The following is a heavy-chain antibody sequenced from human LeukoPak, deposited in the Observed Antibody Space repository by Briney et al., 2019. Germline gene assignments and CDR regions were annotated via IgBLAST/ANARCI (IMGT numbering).Heavy chain of an antibody. Sequence: GESLKISCKGSGYTFTSYWIAWVRQMPGKGLEWMGIIYPGVSDTRYGPSFQGQVTISADKSISTAYLQWRSLRASDTAMYYCARRGVNGESDYWGQGTLVTVSS. CDR1: GYTFTSYW. CDR3: ARRGVNGESDY. D-gene: IGHD3-10*01. CDR2: IYPGVSDT. J-gene: IGHJ4*02. V-gene: IGHV5-51*01.